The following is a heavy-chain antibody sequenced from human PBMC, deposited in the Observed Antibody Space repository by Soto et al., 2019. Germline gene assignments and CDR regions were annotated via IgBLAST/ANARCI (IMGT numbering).Heavy chain of an antibody. Sequence: QVQLVQSGAEVKKPGASVKVSCKASGYTFTSYYMHWVRQAPGQGLEWMGIINPSGGSTSYAQKYQGRVTMTRDTSTSTVYIELSSLRSEDTAVYYCARSHSSGYGLEYWGEGTLVTVSS. J-gene: IGHJ4*02. CDR1: GYTFTSYY. CDR2: INPSGGST. CDR3: ARSHSSGYGLEY. V-gene: IGHV1-46*01. D-gene: IGHD3-22*01.